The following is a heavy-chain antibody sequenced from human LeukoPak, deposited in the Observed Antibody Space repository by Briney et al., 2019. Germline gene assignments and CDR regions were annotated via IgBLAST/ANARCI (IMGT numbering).Heavy chain of an antibody. Sequence: SETLSLTCTVSGGSISSYYWSWIRQPPGKGLEWIGYIYYSGSTNYNPSLKSRVTISVDTSKNQFSLKLSSVTAADTAVYYCARGIQLWTYYFDYWGQGTLVTVSS. J-gene: IGHJ4*02. D-gene: IGHD5-18*01. CDR2: IYYSGST. CDR3: ARGIQLWTYYFDY. V-gene: IGHV4-59*01. CDR1: GGSISSYY.